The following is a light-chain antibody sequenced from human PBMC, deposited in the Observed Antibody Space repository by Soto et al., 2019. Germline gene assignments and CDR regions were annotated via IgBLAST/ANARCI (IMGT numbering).Light chain of an antibody. V-gene: IGKV1-39*01. CDR1: QSLSSY. J-gene: IGKJ4*01. CDR2: AAS. CDR3: QQRYITPLS. Sequence: DIQMTQSPSSLSASVGDRVTITCRASQSLSSYLHWYQQKPGKAPKLLIYAASSLQSGVPSRFSGSGSRTDFTLTISMLQPEDFATYYCQQRYITPLSFGGGTKVEIK.